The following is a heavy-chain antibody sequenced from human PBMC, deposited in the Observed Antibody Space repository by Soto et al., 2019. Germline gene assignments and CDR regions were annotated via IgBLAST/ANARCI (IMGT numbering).Heavy chain of an antibody. Sequence: EVQLVESGGGLVKPGGSLRLSCAASGFTFSNAWMNWVRQAPGKGLEWVGRIKSKTDGGTTDYAAPVKGRFTISRDDSKNTLYLQMNSLKTEDTAVYYCTTAYPLWLQLQLNYWGQGTLVTVSS. CDR2: IKSKTDGGTT. D-gene: IGHD5-12*01. CDR3: TTAYPLWLQLQLNY. CDR1: GFTFSNAW. J-gene: IGHJ4*02. V-gene: IGHV3-15*07.